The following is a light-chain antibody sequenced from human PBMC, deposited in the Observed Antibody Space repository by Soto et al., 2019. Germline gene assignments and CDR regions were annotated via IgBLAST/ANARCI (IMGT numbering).Light chain of an antibody. CDR3: QQRDIWPWT. J-gene: IGKJ1*01. CDR1: ERIDSW. V-gene: IGKV1-5*03. Sequence: DIQMTRSPSTLYASVGDRDTITCRTSERIDSWLAWHQQKPGRAHKLLISKASSLESGVPSRFSGSGFGKEFTLTISSLEPEDCAVYYCQQRDIWPWTFGQGTKVDI. CDR2: KAS.